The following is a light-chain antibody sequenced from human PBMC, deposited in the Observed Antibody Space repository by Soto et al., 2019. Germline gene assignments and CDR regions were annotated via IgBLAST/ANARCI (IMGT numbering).Light chain of an antibody. V-gene: IGKV1-5*03. Sequence: DIQRPKSLSTLSASVVYISPITFRASQIISVWLAWYQQKAGKAPNLLIYKASRLESGVPSRFSGSGSETEFTLTISGLQPGDSATYYCQQYNSYSPTFGQGTKVDIK. CDR1: QIISVW. CDR2: KAS. CDR3: QQYNSYSPT. J-gene: IGKJ1*01.